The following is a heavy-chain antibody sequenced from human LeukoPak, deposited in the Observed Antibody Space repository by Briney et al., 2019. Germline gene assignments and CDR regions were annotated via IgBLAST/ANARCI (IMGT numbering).Heavy chain of an antibody. J-gene: IGHJ4*02. CDR2: TRDKANSYTT. CDR1: GFTFSDHY. Sequence: GGSLRLSCAASGFTFSDHYMDWVPQAPGKGLEGVGRTRDKANSYTTEYAASVKGRFTISRDASKTSLYLQMNSLKTEDTAVYYCARGDGYDRRSFDYWGQGTLVTVSS. CDR3: ARGDGYDRRSFDY. V-gene: IGHV3-72*01. D-gene: IGHD5-12*01.